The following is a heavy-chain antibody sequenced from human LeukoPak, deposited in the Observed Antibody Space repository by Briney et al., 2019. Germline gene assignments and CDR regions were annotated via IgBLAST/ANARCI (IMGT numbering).Heavy chain of an antibody. CDR2: INSGGGST. D-gene: IGHD6-19*01. Sequence: GGSLRLSCAASGFTFGSYAMNWVRQAPGKGLEWVSAINSGGGSTYYADSVKGRFTISRDNSKNTLYLQMNSLRAEDTAVYYCAKGIYSSGWSYFDYWGHGTLVTVSS. J-gene: IGHJ4*01. CDR1: GFTFGSYA. V-gene: IGHV3-23*01. CDR3: AKGIYSSGWSYFDY.